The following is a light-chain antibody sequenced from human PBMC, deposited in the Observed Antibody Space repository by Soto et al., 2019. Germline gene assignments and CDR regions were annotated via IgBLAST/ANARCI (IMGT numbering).Light chain of an antibody. V-gene: IGLV2-14*01. CDR2: EVS. J-gene: IGLJ1*01. CDR1: SSDVGGYNY. CDR3: SSYTSSKYV. Sequence: QSALTQPASVSGSPGQSITISCTGTSSDVGGYNYVSWYQQHPGKAPKLIIYEVSNRPSGVSNRFSGSKSGNTASLIISGLQAEDEADYYCSSYTSSKYVFGTGTKVTVL.